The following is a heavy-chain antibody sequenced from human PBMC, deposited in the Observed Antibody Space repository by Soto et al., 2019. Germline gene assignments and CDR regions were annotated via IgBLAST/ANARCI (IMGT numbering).Heavy chain of an antibody. CDR1: GGSISSSSYY. Sequence: SETLSLTCTVSGGSISSSSYYWGWIRQPPGKGLEWIGSIYYSGSTYYNPSLKSRVTISVDTSKNQFSLKLSSVTAADTAVYYCAGGEGTTNYYYGMDVWGQGTTVTAP. V-gene: IGHV4-39*01. CDR2: IYYSGST. CDR3: AGGEGTTNYYYGMDV. D-gene: IGHD4-4*01. J-gene: IGHJ6*02.